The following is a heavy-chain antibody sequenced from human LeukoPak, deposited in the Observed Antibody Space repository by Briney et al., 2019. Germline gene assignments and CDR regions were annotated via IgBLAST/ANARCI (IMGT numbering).Heavy chain of an antibody. CDR3: ARDKAVTTEVTQHFQH. Sequence: ASVKVSCKASGYTFTNYGISWVRQAPGQGLEWMGWISAYNDYTDYAQKLQFRVTMTTDTSTSTAYMELRSLRSDDTAVYYCARDKAVTTEVTQHFQHWGQGTLVTVSS. J-gene: IGHJ1*01. D-gene: IGHD4-23*01. CDR2: ISAYNDYT. CDR1: GYTFTNYG. V-gene: IGHV1-18*01.